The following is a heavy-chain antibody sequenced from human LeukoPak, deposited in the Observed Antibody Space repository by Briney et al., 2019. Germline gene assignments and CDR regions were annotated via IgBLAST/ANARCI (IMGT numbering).Heavy chain of an antibody. D-gene: IGHD3-3*01. V-gene: IGHV4-31*03. Sequence: SETLSLTCTVSGGSITSGGYYWSWIRQRPGKGLEWIGYIYSSGRTYYNPSLKSRVTISVDTSKNQFSLKLSSVTAADTAVYYCARALIFGVVYFDYWGQGTLVTVSS. CDR2: IYSSGRT. CDR1: GGSITSGGYY. CDR3: ARALIFGVVYFDY. J-gene: IGHJ4*02.